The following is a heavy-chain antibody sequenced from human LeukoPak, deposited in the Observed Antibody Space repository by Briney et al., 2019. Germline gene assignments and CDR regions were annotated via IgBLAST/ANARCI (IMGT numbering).Heavy chain of an antibody. V-gene: IGHV1-2*02. Sequence: ASVKVSCKASGYTFTGYYMHWVRQAPGQGLEWKGWINPNSGGTNYVQKFQGRVTMTRDTSISTAYMELSRLRSDDTTVYYCAREQEVGSGSYYIGPYMDVWGKGTTVTVSS. CDR2: INPNSGGT. D-gene: IGHD3-10*01. CDR3: AREQEVGSGSYYIGPYMDV. CDR1: GYTFTGYY. J-gene: IGHJ6*03.